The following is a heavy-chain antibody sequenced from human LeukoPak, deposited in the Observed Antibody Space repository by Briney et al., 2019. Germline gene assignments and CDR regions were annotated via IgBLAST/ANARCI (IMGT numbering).Heavy chain of an antibody. CDR2: TYYSGST. CDR3: ARDRGLMPFDY. V-gene: IGHV4-59*01. Sequence: SETLSLTCTVSGGSISSYYWSWIRQPPGKGLEWIGYTYYSGSTNYNPSLKSRVTISVDTSKNQFSLKLSSVTAADTAVYYCARDRGLMPFDYWGQGTLVTVSS. D-gene: IGHD3-10*01. CDR1: GGSISSYY. J-gene: IGHJ4*02.